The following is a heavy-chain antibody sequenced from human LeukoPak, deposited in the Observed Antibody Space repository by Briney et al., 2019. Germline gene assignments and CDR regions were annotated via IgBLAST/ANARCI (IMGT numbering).Heavy chain of an antibody. CDR3: ARAKPQCLAFFEY. CDR2: IIPIFGTA. D-gene: IGHD6-19*01. CDR1: GGTFSSYA. Sequence: SVKVSCKASGGTFSSYAISWVRQAPGQGLEWMGGIIPIFGTANYAQKFQGRVTITTDESTSTAYMELSSLRSEDTAVYYCARAKPQCLAFFEYWGQGTLVTVSS. J-gene: IGHJ4*02. V-gene: IGHV1-69*05.